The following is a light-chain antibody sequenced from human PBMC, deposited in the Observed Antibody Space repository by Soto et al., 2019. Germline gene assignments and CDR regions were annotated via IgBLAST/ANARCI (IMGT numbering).Light chain of an antibody. Sequence: DIQMTQSPSSLSASVGDRVTITCRASQGISTYLVWYQQKPGRAPKLLIYDASTLETGVPSRFSGSGSGTHFTFTISSLQPEDVGTYYCQQYENLRLHTFGPGTKL. J-gene: IGKJ2*01. CDR2: DAS. CDR3: QQYENLRLHT. CDR1: QGISTY. V-gene: IGKV1-33*01.